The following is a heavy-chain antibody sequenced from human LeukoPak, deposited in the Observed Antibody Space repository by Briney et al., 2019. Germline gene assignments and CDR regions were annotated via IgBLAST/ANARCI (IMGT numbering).Heavy chain of an antibody. J-gene: IGHJ3*02. CDR3: ARVSGDGESSYRALDI. V-gene: IGHV3-48*01. CDR2: ISDSGDRI. D-gene: IGHD1-26*01. CDR1: GFMSTLYS. Sequence: GGSLRLSCTTSGFMSTLYSMSWVRQSPGKGLELISYISDSGDRIYYADSVKGRFTISRDNVKNSLYLQMNSLRAEDSAVYYCARVSGDGESSYRALDIWGQGTMVTVSS.